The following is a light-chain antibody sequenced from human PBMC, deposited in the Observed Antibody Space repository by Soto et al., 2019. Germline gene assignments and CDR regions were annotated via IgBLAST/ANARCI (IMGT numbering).Light chain of an antibody. V-gene: IGLV4-60*03. Sequence: QLVLTQSSAASASLGSSVKLTCTLSSGHSGYIIAWHLQQPGQAPRYLMRVEVSGIYNKGSGVPDRFSGSSSGADRHLVISNLQSEDEADYYCETWGNDNVVFGGGTKLTVL. CDR3: ETWGNDNVV. J-gene: IGLJ2*01. CDR1: SGHSGYI. CDR2: VEVSGIY.